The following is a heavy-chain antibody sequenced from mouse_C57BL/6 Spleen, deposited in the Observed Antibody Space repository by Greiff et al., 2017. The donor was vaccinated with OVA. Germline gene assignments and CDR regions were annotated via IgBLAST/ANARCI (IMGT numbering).Heavy chain of an antibody. D-gene: IGHD4-1*01. CDR1: GFTFSDYG. V-gene: IGHV5-17*01. CDR3: ARHPNWDTAY. J-gene: IGHJ3*01. CDR2: ISSGSSTI. Sequence: DVMLVESGGGLVKPGGSLKLSCAASGFTFSDYGMHWVRQAPEKGLEWVAYISSGSSTIYYADTVKGRFTISRDNAKNTLFLQMTSLRSEDTAMYYCARHPNWDTAYWGQAPLVTVSA.